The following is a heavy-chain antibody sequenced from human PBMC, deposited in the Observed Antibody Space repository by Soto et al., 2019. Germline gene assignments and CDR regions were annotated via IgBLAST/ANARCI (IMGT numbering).Heavy chain of an antibody. J-gene: IGHJ6*03. V-gene: IGHV1-8*01. CDR3: ARGIVVVPAAMNVDYYYYYMDV. CDR2: MNPNSGNT. D-gene: IGHD2-2*01. CDR1: GYTFTSYD. Sequence: ASVKVSCKASGYTFTSYDINWVRQATGQGLEWMGWMNPNSGNTGYAQKFQGRVTTTRNTSISTAYMELSSLRSEDTAVYYCARGIVVVPAAMNVDYYYYYMDVWGKGTTVTVSS.